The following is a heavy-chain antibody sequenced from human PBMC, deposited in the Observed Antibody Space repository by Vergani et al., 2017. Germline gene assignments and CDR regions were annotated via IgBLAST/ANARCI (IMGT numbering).Heavy chain of an antibody. D-gene: IGHD3-22*01. CDR1: GYTFTGYY. CDR3: ARVAYDSSPHDAFDI. Sequence: QVQLVQSGAEVKKPGASVKVSCKASGYTFTGYYMHWVRQAPGQGLEWMGWINPNSGGTNYAQKFQGRVTMTRDTSISTAYMELSRLRSEDTAVYYCARVAYDSSPHDAFDIWGQGTMVTVSS. V-gene: IGHV1-2*02. CDR2: INPNSGGT. J-gene: IGHJ3*02.